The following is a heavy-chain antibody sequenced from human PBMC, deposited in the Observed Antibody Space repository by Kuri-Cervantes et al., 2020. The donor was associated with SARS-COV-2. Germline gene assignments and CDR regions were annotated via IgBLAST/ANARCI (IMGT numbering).Heavy chain of an antibody. CDR3: ARAPVAGHDAFDI. V-gene: IGHV1-3*01. Sequence: ASVTVSCKASGYTFTSYAMHWVRQAPGQRLEWMGWINAGNGNTKYSQKFQGRVTITRDTSASTAYMELSSLRSEDTAVYYCARAPVAGHDAFDIWGQGTMVTVSS. J-gene: IGHJ3*02. CDR1: GYTFTSYA. CDR2: INAGNGNT. D-gene: IGHD6-19*01.